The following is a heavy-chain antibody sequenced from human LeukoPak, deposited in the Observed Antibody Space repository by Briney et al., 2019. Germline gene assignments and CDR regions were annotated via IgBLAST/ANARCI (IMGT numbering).Heavy chain of an antibody. J-gene: IGHJ4*02. D-gene: IGHD2-8*01. CDR2: ISDSGDYT. Sequence: PGGSLRLSCAGSGFTFSSYAMSWVRQAPGKGLEWVSAISDSGDYTYYADSVKGLFTISRDNSKNTLYLHVNSLRAEDTAVYYCAKDTSIGKYCTSGVCSPFDYWGQGTLVTVSS. V-gene: IGHV3-23*01. CDR3: AKDTSIGKYCTSGVCSPFDY. CDR1: GFTFSSYA.